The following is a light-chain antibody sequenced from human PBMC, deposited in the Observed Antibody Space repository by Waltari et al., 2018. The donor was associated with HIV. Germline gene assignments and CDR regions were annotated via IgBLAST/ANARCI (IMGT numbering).Light chain of an antibody. J-gene: IGLJ2*01. V-gene: IGLV1-44*01. CDR1: SSNRGSHA. CDR2: GND. Sequence: QSVLTQPPSAFGSPGQRLTISCSGSSSNRGSHAVNWYPHLPGTAPTLLIFGNDQRPSGVPARFSGSKSGTSASLAISGLRSEDEGEYYCASWDDSLKVVVFGGGTKLTV. CDR3: ASWDDSLKVVV.